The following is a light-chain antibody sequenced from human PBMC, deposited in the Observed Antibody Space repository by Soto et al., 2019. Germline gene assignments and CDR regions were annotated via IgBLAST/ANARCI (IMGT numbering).Light chain of an antibody. CDR2: AAS. V-gene: IGKV1-8*01. Sequence: AIRMTQSPSSFSASTGDRVTITCRASQGISSYLAWYQQKPGKAPKLLIYAASTLQSGVPSRFSGSGSGTDFPLTISCLQSEDFATYYCQQYYSYPRVFGQGTKLEIK. CDR1: QGISSY. J-gene: IGKJ2*01. CDR3: QQYYSYPRV.